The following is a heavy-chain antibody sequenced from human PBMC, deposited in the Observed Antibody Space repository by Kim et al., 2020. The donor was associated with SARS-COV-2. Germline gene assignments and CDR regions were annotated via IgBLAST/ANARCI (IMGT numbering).Heavy chain of an antibody. CDR2: TYYRSKWYN. CDR3: ARLKDSSGWTKGHYYYYYGMDV. V-gene: IGHV6-1*01. CDR1: GDSVSSNSAA. J-gene: IGHJ6*02. D-gene: IGHD6-19*01. Sequence: SQTLSLTCAISGDSVSSNSAAWNWIRQSPSRGLEWLGRTYYRSKWYNDYAVSVKSRITINPDTSKNQFSLQLNSVTPEDTAVYYCARLKDSSGWTKGHYYYYYGMDVWGQGTTVTVSS.